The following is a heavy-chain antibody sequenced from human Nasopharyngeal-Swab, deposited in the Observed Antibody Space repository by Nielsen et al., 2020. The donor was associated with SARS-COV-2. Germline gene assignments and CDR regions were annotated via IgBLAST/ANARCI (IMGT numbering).Heavy chain of an antibody. CDR2: ISYDGSNK. D-gene: IGHD5-18*01. Sequence: GESLKISCAASGFTFSSYGMHWVRQAPGKGLEWVAVISYDGSNKYYADSVKGRFTISRDNSKNTLYLQMNSLRAEDTAVYYCARDGIQNYFDYWGPGTLVTVSA. J-gene: IGHJ4*02. CDR3: ARDGIQNYFDY. CDR1: GFTFSSYG. V-gene: IGHV3-30*03.